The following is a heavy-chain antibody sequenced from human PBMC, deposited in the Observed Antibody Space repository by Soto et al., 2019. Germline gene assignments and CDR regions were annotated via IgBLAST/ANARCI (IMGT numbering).Heavy chain of an antibody. Sequence: QVQLQESGPGLVKPSGTLSLTCAVSSGSISSSNWWSWVRQPPGKGLEWIGEIYHSGSTNYNPSLKSRVTISVDKSKNQFSLKLSSVAAADTAVYYCARVIRRNDYDLGYFDYWGQGTLVTVSS. D-gene: IGHD4-17*01. J-gene: IGHJ4*02. CDR2: IYHSGST. CDR1: SGSISSSNW. V-gene: IGHV4-4*02. CDR3: ARVIRRNDYDLGYFDY.